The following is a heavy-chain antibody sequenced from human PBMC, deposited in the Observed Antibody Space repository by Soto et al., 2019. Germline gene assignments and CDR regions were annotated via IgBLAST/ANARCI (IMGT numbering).Heavy chain of an antibody. Sequence: QVLLVESGGGVVQPGRSLRLSCAASGFTFTSYGMHWVRQAPGKGLEWVAVISYDGSNKYFADSVQGRSIISRDNSKDMVYLEMNSLRTEDTAVYYCVKALSSSWHYYGMDVWGQGTTVTVSS. CDR1: GFTFTSYG. CDR3: VKALSSSWHYYGMDV. J-gene: IGHJ6*02. V-gene: IGHV3-30*18. D-gene: IGHD6-13*01. CDR2: ISYDGSNK.